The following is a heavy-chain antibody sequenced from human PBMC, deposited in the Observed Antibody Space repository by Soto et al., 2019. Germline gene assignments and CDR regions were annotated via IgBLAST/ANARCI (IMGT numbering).Heavy chain of an antibody. Sequence: EVQLLESGGGLVQPGESLRLSCAASGFTFSSHAMTWVRQAPGKGLEWVSLISGSGSNTFYADSVKGRFTISRDNSKNTLDLQMNGLRAEDTAVYYCAKVHGPMGCGQGTLVNVSS. V-gene: IGHV3-23*01. CDR2: ISGSGSNT. D-gene: IGHD3-10*01. CDR3: AKVHGPMG. J-gene: IGHJ4*02. CDR1: GFTFSSHA.